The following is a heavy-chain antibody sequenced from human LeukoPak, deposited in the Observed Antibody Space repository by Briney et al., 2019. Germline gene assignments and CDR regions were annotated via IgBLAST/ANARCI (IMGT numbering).Heavy chain of an antibody. V-gene: IGHV4-59*01. D-gene: IGHD3-22*01. J-gene: IGHJ4*02. CDR2: IYYSGST. CDR3: ARDGSVVITGGGFDY. Sequence: PSPTLPLPCNVSGASFSSYYWSSIRQPPGKGQEWIGYIYYSGSTNYNPSLKSRVTISVDTSKNQFSLKLSSVTAADTAVYYCARDGSVVITGGGFDYWGQGTLVTVSS. CDR1: GASFSSYY.